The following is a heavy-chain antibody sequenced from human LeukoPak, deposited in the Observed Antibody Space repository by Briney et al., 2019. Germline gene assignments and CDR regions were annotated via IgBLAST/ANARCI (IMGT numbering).Heavy chain of an antibody. CDR1: GGSISSYY. J-gene: IGHJ6*03. D-gene: IGHD6-25*01. CDR2: IYTSGST. Sequence: PSETLSLTCTVSGGSISSYYWSWIRQPPGKGLEWIWYIYTSGSTNYNASLKSRVTISIATSKSQFSLKLSSVTAADTAVYYCARLRAASYYYMDVWGKGTTVTVSS. V-gene: IGHV4-4*09. CDR3: ARLRAASYYYMDV.